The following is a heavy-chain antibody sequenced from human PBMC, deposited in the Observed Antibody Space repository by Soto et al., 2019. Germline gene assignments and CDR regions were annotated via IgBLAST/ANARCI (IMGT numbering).Heavy chain of an antibody. Sequence: EGSLRLSCSACGISFSNYVVDWVRQSPGKGLERVSYVSEDSGTMHYTDSVKGRFTISRDNAKNSLYLQLQSLRSEDPAAYLCVREEWAEGDCSVVFELWGQGTLGTGSS. D-gene: IGHD2-21*02. CDR3: VREEWAEGDCSVVFEL. V-gene: IGHV3-48*03. CDR2: VSEDSGTM. J-gene: IGHJ4*03. CDR1: GISFSNYV.